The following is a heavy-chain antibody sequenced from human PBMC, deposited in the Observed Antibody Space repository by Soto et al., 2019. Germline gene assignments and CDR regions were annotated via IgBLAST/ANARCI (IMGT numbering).Heavy chain of an antibody. CDR1: GFTFSSYP. CDR3: AKISSIAARNDFDY. Sequence: EVQLLESGGGLVQPGGSLRLSCAASGFTFSSYPMGWFRRLPGKGLEWVPAISGSGGSTYYPDSVKGRFTISRENTKNTLYLQMNSLRAEDTAVYYCAKISSIAARNDFDYWGQGTLVTVSS. CDR2: ISGSGGST. J-gene: IGHJ4*02. V-gene: IGHV3-23*01. D-gene: IGHD6-6*01.